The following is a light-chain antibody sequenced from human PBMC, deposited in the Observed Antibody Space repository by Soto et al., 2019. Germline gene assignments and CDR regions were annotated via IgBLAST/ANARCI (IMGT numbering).Light chain of an antibody. V-gene: IGLV1-47*01. CDR2: RNN. Sequence: QSALTQPPSASGTPGHRVTISCSGSSSNIGRSYVFWYKQLPGTAPRLLIYRNNQRPSGVPDRFAGSKSGTGASLAISGLRSDDEAVYYCAAWDDSLSGVVFGGGTKLTVL. J-gene: IGLJ2*01. CDR3: AAWDDSLSGVV. CDR1: SSNIGRSY.